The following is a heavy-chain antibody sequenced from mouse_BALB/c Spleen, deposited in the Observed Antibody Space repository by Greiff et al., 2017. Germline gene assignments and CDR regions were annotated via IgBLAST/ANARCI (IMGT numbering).Heavy chain of an antibody. CDR3: ARSGLTGTRAMDY. Sequence: VQLQQPGAELVMPGASVKMSCKASGYTFTDYWMHWVKQRPGQGLEWIGAIDTSDSYTSYNQKFKGKATLTVDESSSTAYMQLSSLTSEDSAVYYCARSGLTGTRAMDYWGQGTSVTVSS. CDR1: GYTFTDYW. V-gene: IGHV1-69*01. CDR2: IDTSDSYT. J-gene: IGHJ4*01. D-gene: IGHD4-1*01.